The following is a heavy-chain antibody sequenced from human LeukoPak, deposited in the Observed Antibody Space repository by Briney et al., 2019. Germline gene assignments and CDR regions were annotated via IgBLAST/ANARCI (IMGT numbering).Heavy chain of an antibody. CDR1: GYTFTGYY. Sequence: ASVKVSCKASGYTFTGYYMHWVRQAPGQGLEWMGWINPNSGGTNYAQKFQGRVTMTRDTSVSTAYMELSGLGSDDTAVYYCATNPNSYGPDYWGQGTLVTVSS. CDR3: ATNPNSYGPDY. D-gene: IGHD5-18*01. CDR2: INPNSGGT. V-gene: IGHV1-2*02. J-gene: IGHJ4*02.